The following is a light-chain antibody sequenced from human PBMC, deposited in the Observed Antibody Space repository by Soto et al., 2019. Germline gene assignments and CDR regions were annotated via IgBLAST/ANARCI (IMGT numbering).Light chain of an antibody. CDR3: QHYNSYSEA. Sequence: IQLTQSPSSLSASVGDRVTITCRASQDIAIYLAWYQQKPGEAPKLLIYAASTLYGGVPSRFSGSGSGTEFTLTISSLQPDDFATYYCQHYNSYSEAFGQGTKGDIK. J-gene: IGKJ1*01. CDR2: AAS. CDR1: QDIAIY. V-gene: IGKV1-9*01.